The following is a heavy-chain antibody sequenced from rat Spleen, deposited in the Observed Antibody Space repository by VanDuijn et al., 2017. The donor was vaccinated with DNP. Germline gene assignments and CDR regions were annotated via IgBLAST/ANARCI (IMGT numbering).Heavy chain of an antibody. D-gene: IGHD1-11*01. CDR2: ISNTGDNT. CDR1: GFTFSDYY. V-gene: IGHV5-25*01. Sequence: EVQLVESDGGLVQPGRSLKLSCAASGFTFSDYYMAWVRQAPTKGLEWVASISNTGDNTYYSDSVKGRFSLSRDNAKSTLYLQMNKLGSEDTAIYYCAKGPNYGGWSDYFDYWGQGVTVTVSS. CDR3: AKGPNYGGWSDYFDY. J-gene: IGHJ2*01.